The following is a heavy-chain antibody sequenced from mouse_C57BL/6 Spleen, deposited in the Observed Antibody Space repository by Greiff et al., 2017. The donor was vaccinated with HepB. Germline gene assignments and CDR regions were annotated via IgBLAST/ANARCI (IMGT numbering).Heavy chain of an antibody. CDR1: GYAFSSSW. J-gene: IGHJ3*01. V-gene: IGHV1-82*01. CDR3: AREGGSSQAWFAY. CDR2: IYPGDGDT. Sequence: VQLQQSGPELVKPGASVKISCKASGYAFSSSWLNWVKQRPGKGLEWIGRIYPGDGDTNYNGKFKGKATLTADKSSSTAYMQLSSLTSEDSAVYCCAREGGSSQAWFAYWGQGTLVTVSA. D-gene: IGHD1-1*01.